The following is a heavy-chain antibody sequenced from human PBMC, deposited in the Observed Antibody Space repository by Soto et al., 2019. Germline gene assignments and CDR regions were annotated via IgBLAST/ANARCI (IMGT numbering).Heavy chain of an antibody. CDR1: GFSVSSNY. V-gene: IGHV3-53*01. CDR3: ARDLQYFDY. CDR2: IYSGGST. Sequence: HPGGSLRLSCAASGFSVSSNYMSWVRQAPGKGLEWVSVIYSGGSTYYADSVKGRFTISRDNSKNTLSLQMNSLRAEDTAVYYCARDLQYFDYWGQGTLVTVSS. J-gene: IGHJ4*02. D-gene: IGHD4-4*01.